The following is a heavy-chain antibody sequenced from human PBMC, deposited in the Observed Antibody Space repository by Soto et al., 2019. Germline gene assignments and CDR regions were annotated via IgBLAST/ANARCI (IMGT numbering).Heavy chain of an antibody. CDR1: GFTFSRYG. V-gene: IGHV3-30*18. J-gene: IGHJ4*02. Sequence: QVQLVESGGGVVQPGRSLRLSCAASGFTFSRYGMHWVRQAPGKGLEWVAVISFDGNDEDYADSVKGRFTISRDNSKNTLYLQINSLRVEDTAVYYCAKLMFGGYCTNVVCYIPDYWGQGTLLTVSS. CDR3: AKLMFGGYCTNVVCYIPDY. D-gene: IGHD2-8*01. CDR2: ISFDGNDE.